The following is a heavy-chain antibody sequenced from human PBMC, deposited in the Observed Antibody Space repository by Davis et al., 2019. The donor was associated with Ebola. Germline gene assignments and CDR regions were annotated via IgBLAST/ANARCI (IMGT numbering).Heavy chain of an antibody. D-gene: IGHD1-26*01. V-gene: IGHV1-18*01. CDR3: ARRTAGWELLFDFDY. Sequence: NVQGRVIMTTDTSTSTAYMELRSLRSDDTAVYYCARRTAGWELLFDFDYWGQGTLVTVSS. J-gene: IGHJ4*02.